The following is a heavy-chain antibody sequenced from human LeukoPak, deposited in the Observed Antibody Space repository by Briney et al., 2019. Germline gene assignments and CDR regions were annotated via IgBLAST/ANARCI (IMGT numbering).Heavy chain of an antibody. CDR2: IWYDGSNK. V-gene: IGHV3-33*06. CDR3: AKGPSKLAKYYFDY. J-gene: IGHJ4*02. D-gene: IGHD1-1*01. CDR1: GFTFSSYG. Sequence: GGSLRLSCAASGFTFSSYGMHWVRQAPGKGLEWVAVIWYDGSNKYYADSVKGRFTISRDNSKNTLYLQMNSLRAEDTAVYYCAKGPSKLAKYYFDYWGQGTLVTVSS.